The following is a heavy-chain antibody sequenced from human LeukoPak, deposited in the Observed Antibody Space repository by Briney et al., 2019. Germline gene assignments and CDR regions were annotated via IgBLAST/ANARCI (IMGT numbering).Heavy chain of an antibody. CDR3: ARLALRSHFDY. V-gene: IGHV4-59*08. Sequence: SETLSLTCTVSGGSISSYYWSWIRQPPGKGLEWIGYIYYSGSTNYNPSLKSRVTISIDTSKNQFSLKLSSVTAADTAVYYCARLALRSHFDYWGQGTLVTVSS. CDR1: GGSISSYY. J-gene: IGHJ4*02. CDR2: IYYSGST.